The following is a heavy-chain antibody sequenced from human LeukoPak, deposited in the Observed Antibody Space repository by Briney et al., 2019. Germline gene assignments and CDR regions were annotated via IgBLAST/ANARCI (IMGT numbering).Heavy chain of an antibody. J-gene: IGHJ4*02. CDR1: GFNFSDHY. CDR3: ARSKRTYDF. CDR2: ISNRVYSK. V-gene: IGHV3-11*01. Sequence: GGSLRLSCAVSGFNFSDHYMTWIRQARGGGREWVSYISNRVYSKYYADSVKGRFTISRDNSNNSLYLQMNSLRADDTAVCYCARSKRTYDFWGQGTLVTVSS.